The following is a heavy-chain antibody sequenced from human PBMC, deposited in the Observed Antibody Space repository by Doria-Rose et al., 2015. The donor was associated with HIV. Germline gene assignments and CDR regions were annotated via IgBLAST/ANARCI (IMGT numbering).Heavy chain of an antibody. V-gene: IGHV2-26*01. CDR2: LFSDDER. J-gene: IGHJ4*02. CDR3: ARIKSSRWYHKYYFDF. D-gene: IGHD6-13*01. CDR1: GVSLSSPGMG. Sequence: QVTLKESGPVLVKPTETLTLTCTVSGVSLSSPGMGVGWIRQPPGKALEWLANLFSDDERSYKTSLKSRLTISRSTSKSQVVLTMTDMDPVDTATYYCARIKSSRWYHKYYFDFWGQGTLVIVSA.